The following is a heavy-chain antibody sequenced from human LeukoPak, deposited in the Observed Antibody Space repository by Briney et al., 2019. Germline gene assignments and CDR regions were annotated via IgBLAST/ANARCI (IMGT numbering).Heavy chain of an antibody. CDR2: INPNSGGT. J-gene: IGHJ4*02. Sequence: ASVKVSCKASGYTFTGYYMHWVRQAPGQGLEWMGWINPNSGGTNYAQKFQGWVTMTRDTPISTAYMELSRLRSDDTAVYYCARGSIESGSYYYYFDYWGQGTLVTVSS. V-gene: IGHV1-2*04. D-gene: IGHD1-26*01. CDR1: GYTFTGYY. CDR3: ARGSIESGSYYYYFDY.